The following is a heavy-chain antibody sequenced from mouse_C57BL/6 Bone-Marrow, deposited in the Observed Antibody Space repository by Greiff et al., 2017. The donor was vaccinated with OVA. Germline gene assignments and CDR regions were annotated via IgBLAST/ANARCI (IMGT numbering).Heavy chain of an antibody. CDR1: GYAFSSSW. J-gene: IGHJ2*01. D-gene: IGHD1-1*01. CDR2: IYPGDGDT. Sequence: QVQLQQSGPELVKPGASVKISCKASGYAFSSSWMNWVKQRPGKGLEWIGRIYPGDGDTNYNGKFKGKATLTADKSSSTAYMQLSSLTSEDSAVYFCAREVSITTVVDYFDYWGQGTTLTVSS. V-gene: IGHV1-82*01. CDR3: AREVSITTVVDYFDY.